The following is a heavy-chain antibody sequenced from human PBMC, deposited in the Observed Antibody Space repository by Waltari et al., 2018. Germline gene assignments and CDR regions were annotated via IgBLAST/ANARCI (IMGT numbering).Heavy chain of an antibody. CDR1: GGSISSHY. Sequence: QVQLQEAGPGLVKPSETLSLTCTVSGGSISSHYWSWSRQPPGKGLEGIGYIYYRGTTNYNPSLKSRITISVDTSKNQFSLKLSSVTAADTAVYYCASGRRWLQLYWYFDLWGRGTLVTVSS. CDR3: ASGRRWLQLYWYFDL. D-gene: IGHD1-1*01. CDR2: IYYRGTT. V-gene: IGHV4-59*11. J-gene: IGHJ2*01.